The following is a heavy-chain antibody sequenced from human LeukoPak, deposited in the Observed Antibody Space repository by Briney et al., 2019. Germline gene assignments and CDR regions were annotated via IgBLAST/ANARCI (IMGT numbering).Heavy chain of an antibody. CDR3: ARDAHGAFDI. CDR1: GFRFSSYW. CDR2: ISSSSSYI. Sequence: GGSLRLSCVVSGFRFSSYWMNWVRQAPGKGLEWVSSISSSSSYIYYADSVKGRFTISRDNAKNSLYLQMNSLRAEDTAVYYCARDAHGAFDIWGQGTMVTVSS. V-gene: IGHV3-21*01. J-gene: IGHJ3*02.